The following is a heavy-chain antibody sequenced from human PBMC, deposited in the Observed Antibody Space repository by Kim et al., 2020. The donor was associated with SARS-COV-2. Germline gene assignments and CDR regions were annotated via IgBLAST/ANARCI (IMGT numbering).Heavy chain of an antibody. D-gene: IGHD2-2*01. CDR3: ARGKGYCSSTSCYYYFDY. CDR1: GGSISSYY. CDR2: IYYSGST. J-gene: IGHJ4*01. Sequence: SETLSLTCTVSGGSISSYYWSWIRQPPGKGLEWIGYIYYSGSTNYNPSLKSRVTISVDTSKNQFSLKLSSVTAAVTAVYYCARGKGYCSSTSCYYYFDY. V-gene: IGHV4-59*01.